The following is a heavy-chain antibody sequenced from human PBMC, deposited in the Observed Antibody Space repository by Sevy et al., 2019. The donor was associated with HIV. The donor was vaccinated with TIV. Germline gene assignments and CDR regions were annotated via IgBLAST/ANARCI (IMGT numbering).Heavy chain of an antibody. CDR2: IYSGGST. CDR1: GFTVSSNY. D-gene: IGHD2-15*01. J-gene: IGHJ3*02. V-gene: IGHV3-53*01. Sequence: GGSLRLSCAASGFTVSSNYMSWVRQAPGKGLEWVSVIYSGGSTYYADSVEGRFTISRENSKNTLYLQMNSLRAEDTAVYYCARGYCSGGSCYGAFDIWGQGTMVTVSS. CDR3: ARGYCSGGSCYGAFDI.